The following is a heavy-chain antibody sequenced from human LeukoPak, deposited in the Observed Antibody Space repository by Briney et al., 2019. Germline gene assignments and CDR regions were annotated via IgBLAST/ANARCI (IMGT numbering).Heavy chain of an antibody. CDR2: ISAYNGNT. Sequence: GASVKVSCKASGYTFTSYAMHWVRQAPGQGLEWMGWISAYNGNTNYAQKLQGRVTMTTDTSTSTAYMELRSLRSDDTAVYYCARAPDPGYSYATIYWGQGTLVTVSS. CDR1: GYTFTSYA. D-gene: IGHD5-18*01. J-gene: IGHJ4*02. V-gene: IGHV1-18*01. CDR3: ARAPDPGYSYATIY.